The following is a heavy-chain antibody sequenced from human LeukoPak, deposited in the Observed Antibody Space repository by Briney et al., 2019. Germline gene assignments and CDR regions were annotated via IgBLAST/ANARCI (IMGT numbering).Heavy chain of an antibody. V-gene: IGHV4-31*03. CDR1: GGSISSGGYY. CDR2: IYYSGST. Sequence: SETLSLTCTVSGGSISSGGYYWSWIRQHPGKGLEWIGYIYYSGSTYYNPSLKSRVTISVDTSKNQFSLKLSSVTAADTAVYYCATGFNVPAALDVWGQGTTVTVSS. J-gene: IGHJ6*02. D-gene: IGHD2-2*01. CDR3: ATGFNVPAALDV.